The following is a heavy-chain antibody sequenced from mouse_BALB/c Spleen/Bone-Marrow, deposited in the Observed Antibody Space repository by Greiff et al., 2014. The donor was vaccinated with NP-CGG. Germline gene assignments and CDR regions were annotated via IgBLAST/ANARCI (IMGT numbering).Heavy chain of an antibody. Sequence: EVKLMESGGSLVQPGGSLKLSCAASGFTFSSYTMSWVRQTPEKRLEWVAYISNGGGSTYYPDTVKGRFTISRDNAKNTLYLQMSSLKSEDTAMYYCARHGGSRGYYFDYWGQGTTLTVSS. CDR3: ARHGGSRGYYFDY. V-gene: IGHV5-12-2*01. CDR2: ISNGGGST. D-gene: IGHD1-1*01. J-gene: IGHJ2*01. CDR1: GFTFSSYT.